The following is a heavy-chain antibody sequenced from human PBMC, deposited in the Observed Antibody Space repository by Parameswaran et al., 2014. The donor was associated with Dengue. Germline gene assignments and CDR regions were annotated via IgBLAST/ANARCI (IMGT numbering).Heavy chain of an antibody. Sequence: VRQAPGKGLEWMGRIDPSDSYTNYSPSFQGHVTISADKSISTAYLQWSSLKASDTAMYYCARHYNPLYNWFDPWGQGTLVTVSS. J-gene: IGHJ5*02. CDR3: ARHYNPLYNWFDP. D-gene: IGHD3-10*01. CDR2: IDPSDSYT. V-gene: IGHV5-10-1*01.